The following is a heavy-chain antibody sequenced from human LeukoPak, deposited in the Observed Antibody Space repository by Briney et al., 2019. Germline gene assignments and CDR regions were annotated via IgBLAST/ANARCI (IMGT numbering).Heavy chain of an antibody. CDR3: ARGSVVRGVIITSGFDY. Sequence: SVKVSCKASGGTFSSYAISWVRQAPGQGLEWMGRIIPIFGTANYAQKFQGRVTITADKSTSTAYMEPSSLRSEDTAVYYCARGSVVRGVIITSGFDYWGQGTLVTVSS. CDR2: IIPIFGTA. J-gene: IGHJ4*02. V-gene: IGHV1-69*06. D-gene: IGHD3-10*01. CDR1: GGTFSSYA.